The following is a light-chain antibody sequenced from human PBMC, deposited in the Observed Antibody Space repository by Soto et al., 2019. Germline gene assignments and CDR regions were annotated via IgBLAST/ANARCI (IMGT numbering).Light chain of an antibody. CDR1: QTISTY. V-gene: IGKV1-39*01. CDR2: DAS. J-gene: IGKJ2*01. Sequence: DIQMTQSPSSLSASVGDRVTITCRASQTISTYLNWYQQKPGKAPRLLIYDASSLLSGVPSRFSGSGSGTEFTLTMASLQPEDFSTYDCQQSDSTTYTFGQGTKVEI. CDR3: QQSDSTTYT.